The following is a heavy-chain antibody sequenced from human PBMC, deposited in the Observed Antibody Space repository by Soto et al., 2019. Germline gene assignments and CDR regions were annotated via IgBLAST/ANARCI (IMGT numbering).Heavy chain of an antibody. CDR1: GFPFSTSA. J-gene: IGHJ4*02. D-gene: IGHD5-18*01. CDR2: ISDSGDEK. Sequence: EVQLLESGGGLVQLGGSIRLSCAASGFPFSTSALTWVRQAPGQGLEWVSIISDSGDEKYYGDSVKGRFAISRDNSKNMLYLQMNNVRVDDTAVYYCAKGGGYPAYWGQGTLVTVS. V-gene: IGHV3-23*01. CDR3: AKGGGYPAY.